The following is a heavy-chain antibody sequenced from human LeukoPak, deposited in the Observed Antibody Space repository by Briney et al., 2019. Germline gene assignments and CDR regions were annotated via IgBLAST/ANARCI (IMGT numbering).Heavy chain of an antibody. CDR1: GFVFGSYA. CDR3: ARDPIAEAPDYFDY. J-gene: IGHJ4*02. D-gene: IGHD2-21*01. V-gene: IGHV3-30*04. CDR2: IAFDGTEK. Sequence: PGGSLRLSCAASGFVFGSYAMHWVRQAPGKGLEWVAVIAFDGTEKYYGNSVRGRFTISRDNSKNTLHLQLNSLRAEDTGVYYCARDPIAEAPDYFDYWGQGTLVSVSS.